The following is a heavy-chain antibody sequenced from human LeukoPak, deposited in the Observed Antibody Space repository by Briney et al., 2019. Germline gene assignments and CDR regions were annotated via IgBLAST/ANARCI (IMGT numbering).Heavy chain of an antibody. J-gene: IGHJ4*02. Sequence: GGSLRLSCAASEFTFSNYALHWVRQAPGKGLQWVAVISYDGNTIHYADSVKGRFVISRDTSKNTLYLQMNSLRAEDTAVYYCAKDTPFGGYWGQGTLVTVSS. V-gene: IGHV3-30*09. CDR2: ISYDGNTI. CDR3: AKDTPFGGY. CDR1: EFTFSNYA. D-gene: IGHD3-16*01.